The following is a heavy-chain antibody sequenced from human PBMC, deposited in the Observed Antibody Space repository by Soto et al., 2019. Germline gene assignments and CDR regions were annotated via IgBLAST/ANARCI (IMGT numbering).Heavy chain of an antibody. Sequence: VQLVESGGGVVQPGRSRQLSCAASGFTFLDYAIPRVRRAPGKWLEWAAVVSHDGRNTHYAGSVKGRFTISRDSSKNTVSREMSSLKAEATAVYFWAKGGRHWLVTADFNYWGQGALVTVSS. CDR2: VSHDGRNT. J-gene: IGHJ4*02. D-gene: IGHD6-19*01. CDR3: AKGGRHWLVTADFNY. V-gene: IGHV3-30*18. CDR1: GFTFLDYA.